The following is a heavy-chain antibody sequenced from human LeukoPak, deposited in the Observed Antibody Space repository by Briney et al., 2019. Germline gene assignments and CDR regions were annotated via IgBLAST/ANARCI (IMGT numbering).Heavy chain of an antibody. Sequence: MASETLSLTCTVSGGSINGFVWSWNRQPPGEGLDDIGFIYDTGTPTNYNPLLKSRVTLSVDTSKNQFSLNLKSVTAADTAVYYCARLTKGEQWLAYYFDYWGQGALVTVSS. V-gene: IGHV4-59*08. J-gene: IGHJ4*02. CDR3: ARLTKGEQWLAYYFDY. D-gene: IGHD6-19*01. CDR2: IYDTGTPT. CDR1: GGSINGFV.